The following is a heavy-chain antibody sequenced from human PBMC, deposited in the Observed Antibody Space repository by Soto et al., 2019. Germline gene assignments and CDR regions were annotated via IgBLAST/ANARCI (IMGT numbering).Heavy chain of an antibody. CDR2: IYYSGST. V-gene: IGHV4-59*01. CDR3: ARGKGGRMVRGVIYYGMDV. D-gene: IGHD3-10*01. CDR1: GGSISSYY. J-gene: IGHJ6*02. Sequence: SETLSLTCTVSGGSISSYYWSWIRQPPGKGLEWIGYIYYSGSTNYNPSLKSRVTISVDTSKNQFSLKLSPVTAADTAVYYCARGKGGRMVRGVIYYGMDVWGQGTTVTVSS.